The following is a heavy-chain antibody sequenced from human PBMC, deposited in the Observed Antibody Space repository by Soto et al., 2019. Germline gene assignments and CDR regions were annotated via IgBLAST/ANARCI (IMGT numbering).Heavy chain of an antibody. CDR3: ARDAPGAAPY. CDR1: GGPIINGDSY. Sequence: SETLSLTCTVSGGPIINGDSYLNWIRQHPEKGLEWIGYINYRGTTNYNPALKSRILISIDTSKNQFSLRLTSVTAADTAVYYCARDAPGAAPYWGQGTLVTVSS. J-gene: IGHJ4*02. CDR2: INYRGTT. V-gene: IGHV4-31*03. D-gene: IGHD6-13*01.